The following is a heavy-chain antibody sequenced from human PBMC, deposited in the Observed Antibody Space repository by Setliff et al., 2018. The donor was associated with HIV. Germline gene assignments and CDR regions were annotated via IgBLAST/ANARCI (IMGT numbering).Heavy chain of an antibody. Sequence: GGSLRLSCAASGITVSSDYMSWVRQAPGKGLQWVSVIYRQGTTYYADSVKGRFTISRDNSKNTLHLQMNNLRVEDTAVYYCARDRRIFSTLGRGRAGGHFYYYYMDVWGKGTTVTVSS. CDR2: IYRQGTT. CDR1: GITVSSDY. CDR3: ARDRRIFSTLGRGRAGGHFYYYYMDV. D-gene: IGHD2-2*01. J-gene: IGHJ6*03. V-gene: IGHV3-53*01.